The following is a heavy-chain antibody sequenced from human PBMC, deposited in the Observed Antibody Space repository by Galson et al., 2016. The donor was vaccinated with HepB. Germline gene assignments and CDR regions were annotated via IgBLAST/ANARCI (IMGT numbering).Heavy chain of an antibody. CDR1: GLTFSSYE. V-gene: IGHV3-53*01. Sequence: SLRLSCADSGLTFSSYEMSWVRQGPGKGLEWVSLMYSDGRTHYADSAKGRFNISRDHSKNTVFLQMKSLRAEDSAVYFCYSRLGYCRCETCFGRYWGQGTLVTVSA. D-gene: IGHD4-11*01. J-gene: IGHJ4*02. CDR2: MYSDGRT. CDR3: YSRLGYCRCETCFGRY.